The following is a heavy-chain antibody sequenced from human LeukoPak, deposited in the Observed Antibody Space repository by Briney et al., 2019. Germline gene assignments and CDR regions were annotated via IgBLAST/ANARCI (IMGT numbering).Heavy chain of an antibody. Sequence: KPSETLSLTCSVSDDSIRSYYWNWIRQPPGKPLEWIGYTHYSGGTTYNPSLNSRVTTLVDTSKNQFSLKLSSVTAADTAVYYCARWGATVNAFDVWGQGTLVTVSS. V-gene: IGHV4-59*08. CDR3: ARWGATVNAFDV. CDR2: THYSGGT. J-gene: IGHJ3*01. CDR1: DDSIRSYY. D-gene: IGHD1-26*01.